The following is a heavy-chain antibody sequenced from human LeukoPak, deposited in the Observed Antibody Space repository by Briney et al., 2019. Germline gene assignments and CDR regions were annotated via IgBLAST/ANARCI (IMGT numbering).Heavy chain of an antibody. V-gene: IGHV4-59*01. J-gene: IGHJ4*02. Sequence: SETLSLTFTVSGGSISSYYWSWIRPPPGKGLEWIGYIYYSGSTNYNPSLKSRVTISVDTSKNQFSLKLSSVTAADTAVYYCARGAGDYYDSSGYWPQAFDYWGQGTLVTVSS. CDR3: ARGAGDYYDSSGYWPQAFDY. D-gene: IGHD3-22*01. CDR2: IYYSGST. CDR1: GGSISSYY.